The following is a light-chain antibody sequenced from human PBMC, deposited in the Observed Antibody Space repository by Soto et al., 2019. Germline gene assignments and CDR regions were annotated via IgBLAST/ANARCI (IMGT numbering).Light chain of an antibody. Sequence: QSVLTQPPSASGSPGQSVAISCTGTSSDVGGYNYVSWYQQHPGKAPKLLMYDVTQRPSGVPDRFSGSKSGDTASLTISGLQAEDEADYYCCSYAGSYTYMFGAGTKVTVL. J-gene: IGLJ1*01. V-gene: IGLV2-11*01. CDR2: DVT. CDR1: SSDVGGYNY. CDR3: CSYAGSYTYM.